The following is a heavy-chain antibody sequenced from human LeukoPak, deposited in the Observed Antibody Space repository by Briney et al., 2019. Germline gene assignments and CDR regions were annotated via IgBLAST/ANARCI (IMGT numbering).Heavy chain of an antibody. J-gene: IGHJ4*02. CDR1: GGSISSSSYY. D-gene: IGHD3-10*01. Sequence: PSETLSLTCTVSGGSISSSSYYWGWIRQPPGKGLEWIGSIYYSGSTYYNPSLKSRVTIPVDTSKNQFSLKLSSVTAADTAVYYCARHPVWMVRGVIIWGNFDYWGQGTLVTVSS. V-gene: IGHV4-39*01. CDR3: ARHPVWMVRGVIIWGNFDY. CDR2: IYYSGST.